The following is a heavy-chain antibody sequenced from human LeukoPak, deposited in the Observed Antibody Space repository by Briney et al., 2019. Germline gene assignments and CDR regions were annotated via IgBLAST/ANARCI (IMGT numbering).Heavy chain of an antibody. D-gene: IGHD3-22*01. Sequence: GGSLRLSCAASVFPFSSYWVSWVRQAPGKGLEWVANIKQDGSEKHYVVSVKGRFPIYRENDKNSLYLQMNSPRAEDTAVYYCARDFLTYYDSSGQGAYFDYWGQGTLVTVSS. CDR2: IKQDGSEK. CDR1: VFPFSSYW. CDR3: ARDFLTYYDSSGQGAYFDY. V-gene: IGHV3-7*05. J-gene: IGHJ4*02.